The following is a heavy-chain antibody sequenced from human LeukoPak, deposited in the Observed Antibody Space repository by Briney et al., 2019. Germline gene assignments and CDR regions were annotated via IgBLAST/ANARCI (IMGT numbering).Heavy chain of an antibody. Sequence: GRSLRLSCAASGFTFSSYAMHWVRQAPGKGLEWVALIAYDGSNKYYADSVKGRFTISRDNSKNTLYLQMNSLRAEDTAVYCCATGSSISSLTTFAYWGQGTLVTVSS. CDR1: GFTFSSYA. CDR2: IAYDGSNK. CDR3: ATGSSISSLTTFAY. J-gene: IGHJ4*02. V-gene: IGHV3-30*01. D-gene: IGHD4/OR15-4a*01.